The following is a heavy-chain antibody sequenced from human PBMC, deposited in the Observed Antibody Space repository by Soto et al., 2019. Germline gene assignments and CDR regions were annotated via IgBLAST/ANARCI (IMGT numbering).Heavy chain of an antibody. CDR3: ARVVPAAMYYYYGMDV. CDR1: GFTFSTYG. Sequence: QVQLVESGGGVVQPGRSLRLSCAASGFTFSTYGMHWVRQAPGKGLEWVAFISYDGSNKYYADSVKGRFTISRDNSKNTLYLQMSSLRAEDTAVYYCARVVPAAMYYYYGMDVWGQGTTVTVSS. CDR2: ISYDGSNK. J-gene: IGHJ6*02. V-gene: IGHV3-30*03. D-gene: IGHD2-2*01.